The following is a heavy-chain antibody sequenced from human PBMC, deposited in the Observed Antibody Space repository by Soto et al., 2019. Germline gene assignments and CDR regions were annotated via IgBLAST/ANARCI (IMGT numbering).Heavy chain of an antibody. J-gene: IGHJ5*02. CDR2: IKRDGRGE. CDR3: AKGGVSYAECES. D-gene: IGHD2-8*01. V-gene: IGHV3-7*01. CDR1: GFTFSDYW. Sequence: EVQLVESGGGLVQPGGSLTLSCAAYGFTFSDYWMSWVRQAPGKGLEWVANIKRDGRGEYYIDSVKGRFTISRDNAQNSLFLRMNSLRADDTAMYYCAKGGVSYAECESWGQGTLVTVSS.